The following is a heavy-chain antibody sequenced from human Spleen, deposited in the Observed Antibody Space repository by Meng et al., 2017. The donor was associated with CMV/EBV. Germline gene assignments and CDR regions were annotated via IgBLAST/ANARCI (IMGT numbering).Heavy chain of an antibody. D-gene: IGHD3-10*01. V-gene: IGHV3-48*01. CDR2: ISGSSSAI. CDR3: ARLGSYTYYYYGMDI. Sequence: GESLKISCAAPGFAFSRYSMNWVRQAPGKGLEWVSYISGSSSAIYYADSVKGRFTISRDNSKNMVYLDMHSLRADDTARYYCARLGSYTYYYYGMDIWGQGTTVTVSS. CDR1: GFAFSRYS. J-gene: IGHJ6*02.